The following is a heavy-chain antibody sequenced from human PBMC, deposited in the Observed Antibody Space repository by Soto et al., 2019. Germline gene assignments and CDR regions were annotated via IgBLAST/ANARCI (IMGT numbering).Heavy chain of an antibody. CDR3: TRDASRGSSARGWFDP. CDR2: ISSNSAYI. CDR1: GFTFRSFT. D-gene: IGHD6-13*01. Sequence: GGSLRLSCAASGFTFRSFTMNWVRQAPGKGLEWVSTISSNSAYIYYTDALRGRFTISRDNAKNSLHLQMNSLRAEDTAVYYCTRDASRGSSARGWFDPWGPGTLVTVLL. V-gene: IGHV3-21*01. J-gene: IGHJ5*02.